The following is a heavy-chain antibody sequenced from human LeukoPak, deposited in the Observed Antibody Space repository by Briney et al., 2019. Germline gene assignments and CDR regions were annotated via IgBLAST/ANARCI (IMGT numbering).Heavy chain of an antibody. CDR3: AKALQSDAFDI. Sequence: SETLSLTCTVSGVSISSSNSYWGRIRQPPGKGLEGIGSIYYSGNTYYNASLKSQVSISIDTSKNQFSLRLTSVTAADTAVYYCAKALQSDAFDIWGQGTMVTVSS. CDR1: GVSISSSNSY. V-gene: IGHV4-39*07. CDR2: IYYSGNT. J-gene: IGHJ3*02. D-gene: IGHD4-11*01.